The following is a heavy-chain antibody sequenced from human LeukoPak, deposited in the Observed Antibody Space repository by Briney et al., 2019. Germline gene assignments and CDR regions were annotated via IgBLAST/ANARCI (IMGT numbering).Heavy chain of an antibody. CDR1: GFTFSYYG. CDR2: IRYDGGNK. J-gene: IGHJ5*02. Sequence: QSGGSLRLSCEASGFTFSYYGMHWVRQAPGKGLEWVAVIRYDGGNKDYADSVKGRLTISRDNSKNTLYLQMNSLRAEDTAVYYCARLKNTVTTWGAWFDPWGQGTLVTVSS. CDR3: ARLKNTVTTWGAWFDP. V-gene: IGHV3-33*01. D-gene: IGHD4-17*01.